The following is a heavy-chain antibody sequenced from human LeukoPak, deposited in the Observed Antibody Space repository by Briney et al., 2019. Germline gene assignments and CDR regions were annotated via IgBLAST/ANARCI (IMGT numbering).Heavy chain of an antibody. D-gene: IGHD3-10*01. J-gene: IGHJ3*02. Sequence: PGGSLRLSCAASGFTFSGYSMNWVRQAPGKGLEWVSSISSSSSYIYYADSVKGRFTISRDNAKNSLYLQMNSLRAEDTAVYYCASPGASGSYDAFDIWGQGTMVTVSS. CDR3: ASPGASGSYDAFDI. CDR2: ISSSSSYI. V-gene: IGHV3-21*01. CDR1: GFTFSGYS.